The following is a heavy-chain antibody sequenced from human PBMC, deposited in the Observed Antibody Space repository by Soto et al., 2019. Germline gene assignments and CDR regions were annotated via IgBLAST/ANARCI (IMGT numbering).Heavy chain of an antibody. CDR2: IIPILGIA. J-gene: IGHJ4*02. CDR3: ARNAQRIDGYNVFDY. Sequence: QVQLVQSGAEVKKPGSSVKVSCKASGGTFSSYTISWVRQAPGQGLEWMGRIIPILGIANYAQKFQGRVTITADKSTSTAYMELSSLRSEDTAVYYCARNAQRIDGYNVFDYWGQGTLVTVSS. V-gene: IGHV1-69*02. D-gene: IGHD5-12*01. CDR1: GGTFSSYT.